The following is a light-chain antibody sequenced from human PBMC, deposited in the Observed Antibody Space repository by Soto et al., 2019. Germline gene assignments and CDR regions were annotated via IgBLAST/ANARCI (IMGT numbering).Light chain of an antibody. CDR1: SSDVGGYNY. Sequence: QSALTQPASVSGSPGQSINISCTGTSSDVGGYNYVSWYQHHPGKAPKLIIYDVSNRPSGVSNPFSGSKSGNTASLTISGLQPEYEADYYCSSYTTSNTRQIVFVTGTKVTVL. J-gene: IGLJ1*01. CDR2: DVS. V-gene: IGLV2-14*03. CDR3: SSYTTSNTRQIV.